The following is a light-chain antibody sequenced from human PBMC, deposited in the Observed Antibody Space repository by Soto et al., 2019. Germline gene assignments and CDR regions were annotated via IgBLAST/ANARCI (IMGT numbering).Light chain of an antibody. Sequence: DIQMTQSPSAMSASVGDTVTITFRASQGISNYLAWFQQKPGKAPKRLIYATPSLQSGVPSRFSGSGSGTEFTLTISSLQPEDFATYVCLQHISYPYTFGQGTKLEIK. CDR3: LQHISYPYT. J-gene: IGKJ2*01. CDR1: QGISNY. CDR2: ATP. V-gene: IGKV1-17*03.